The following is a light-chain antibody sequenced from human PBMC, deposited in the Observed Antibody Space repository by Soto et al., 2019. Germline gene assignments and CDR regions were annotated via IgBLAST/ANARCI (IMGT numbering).Light chain of an antibody. CDR2: DAS. CDR1: QSVSSY. Sequence: EIVLTQSPATLSLSPGERAPLSCRASQSVSSYLAWYQQKPGQAPRLLIYDASSRATGIPARFSGSGSETDFTLTITSLEPEDFAVYYCQQRSNWPSTFGGGTKVEI. J-gene: IGKJ4*01. V-gene: IGKV3-11*01. CDR3: QQRSNWPST.